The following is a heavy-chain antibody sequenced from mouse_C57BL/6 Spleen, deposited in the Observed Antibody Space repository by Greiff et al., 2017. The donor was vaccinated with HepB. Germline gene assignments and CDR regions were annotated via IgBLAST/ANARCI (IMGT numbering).Heavy chain of an antibody. Sequence: VQLQQPGAELVMPGASVKLSCKASGYTFTSCWMHWVKQRPGQGLEWIGEIDPSDSYTNYNQKFKGKSTLTVDKSSSTAYMQLSSLTSEDSAVYYCARSGYYASYYFDYWGQGTTLTVSS. CDR1: GYTFTSCW. J-gene: IGHJ2*01. V-gene: IGHV1-69*01. CDR2: IDPSDSYT. D-gene: IGHD2-3*01. CDR3: ARSGYYASYYFDY.